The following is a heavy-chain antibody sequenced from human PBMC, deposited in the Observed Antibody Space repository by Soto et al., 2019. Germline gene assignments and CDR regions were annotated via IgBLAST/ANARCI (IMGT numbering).Heavy chain of an antibody. D-gene: IGHD6-19*01. CDR2: IWYDGSNK. Sequence: QVQLVESGGGVVQPGYSLRLSCAASGFSFSSSGMHWVRQAPGKGLEWVAVIWYDGSNKYYADSVKGRFTISRDNSKNRLYLQRNGLRVEDTAVYYCARDRYNSGWSGDFDHWGQGTLVTVST. CDR3: ARDRYNSGWSGDFDH. J-gene: IGHJ4*02. CDR1: GFSFSSSG. V-gene: IGHV3-33*01.